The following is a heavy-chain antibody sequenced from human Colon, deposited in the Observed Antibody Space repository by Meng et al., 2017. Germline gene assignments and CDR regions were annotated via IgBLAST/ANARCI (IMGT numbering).Heavy chain of an antibody. V-gene: IGHV4-34*01. CDR1: VGSFCGYY. CDR2: INHSGST. D-gene: IGHD3-3*01. J-gene: IGHJ4*02. CDR3: ARVRITIFGVVSTFDY. Sequence: QLRDASAELLTLSETLSLPFAGSVGSFCGYYWSWIRQPPGKGLEWIGEINHSGSTNYNPSLKSRVTISVDTSKNQFSLKLSSVTAADTAVYYCARVRITIFGVVSTFDYWGQGTLVTVSS.